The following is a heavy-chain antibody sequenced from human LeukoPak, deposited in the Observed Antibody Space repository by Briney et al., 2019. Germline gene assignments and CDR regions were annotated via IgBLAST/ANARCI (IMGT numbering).Heavy chain of an antibody. D-gene: IGHD2-2*01. V-gene: IGHV4-59*01. CDR1: GGSISSYY. J-gene: IGHJ4*02. Sequence: SETLSLTCTVSGGSISSYYWSWIRQPPGKGLEWLGYIYYSGSTNYNPSLKSRVTISRGTPQSQFSLELTSVTAADTAVYHCARFQMGDVVVPVRQPRPPPPRFFDSWGRGILVTVSS. CDR2: IYYSGST. CDR3: ARFQMGDVVVPVRQPRPPPPRFFDS.